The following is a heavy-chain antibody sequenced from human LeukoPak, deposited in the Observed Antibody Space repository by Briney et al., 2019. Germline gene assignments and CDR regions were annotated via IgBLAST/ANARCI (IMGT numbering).Heavy chain of an antibody. CDR3: ARGLNPTYYYGSGSHSFDY. CDR1: GGSFSGYC. V-gene: IGHV4-34*01. CDR2: INHSGST. D-gene: IGHD3-10*01. Sequence: PSETLSLTCAVYGGSFSGYCWSWIRQPPGKGLEWIGEINHSGSTNYNPSLKSRVTISVDTSKNQFSLKLSSVTAADTAVYYCARGLNPTYYYGSGSHSFDYWGQGTLVTVSS. J-gene: IGHJ4*02.